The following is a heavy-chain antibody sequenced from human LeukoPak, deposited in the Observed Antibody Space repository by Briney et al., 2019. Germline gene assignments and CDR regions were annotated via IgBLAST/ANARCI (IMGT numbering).Heavy chain of an antibody. CDR3: AKGGYCSSTSCYPDY. J-gene: IGHJ4*02. V-gene: IGHV3-30*18. CDR2: ISYDGSNK. D-gene: IGHD2-2*01. Sequence: PGGSLRLSCVASRFTFSSYGMHWVRQTPGNGLENAADISYDGSNKYYADSVQGRFTISRDNSKNTLYLQMNSLRAEDTAVYYCAKGGYCSSTSCYPDYWGQGTLVTVSS. CDR1: RFTFSSYG.